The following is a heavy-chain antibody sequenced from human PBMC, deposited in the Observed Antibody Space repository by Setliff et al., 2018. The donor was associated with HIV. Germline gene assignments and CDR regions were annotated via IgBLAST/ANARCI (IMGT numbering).Heavy chain of an antibody. CDR1: DGSFSSDY. D-gene: IGHD3-10*01. CDR3: ASLLWGGWFGGYDAFDI. CDR2: IYYSGST. V-gene: IGHV4-59*08. Sequence: SETLSLTCTVSDGSFSSDYWTWIRQTPGKGLEWIGYIYYSGSTKYNPSLTSRVTISVDMSKNHFSLKLSSVTAADTAVYYCASLLWGGWFGGYDAFDIWGQGTMVTVSS. J-gene: IGHJ3*02.